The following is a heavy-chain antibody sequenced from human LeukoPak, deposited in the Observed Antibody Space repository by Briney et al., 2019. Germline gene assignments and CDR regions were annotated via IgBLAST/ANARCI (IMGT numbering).Heavy chain of an antibody. D-gene: IGHD6-19*01. CDR1: GESFSGHY. CDR2: IHHSGST. V-gene: IGHV4-34*01. J-gene: IGHJ4*02. CDR3: ARGQVAGYYFDY. Sequence: PSETLSLTCAVYGESFSGHYFTWIRQPPGKGLEWIGEIHHSGSTSYNPSLKSRVTISLDASKNQISLRLRSVTAADTAVYYCARGQVAGYYFDYWGQGTLVTVSS.